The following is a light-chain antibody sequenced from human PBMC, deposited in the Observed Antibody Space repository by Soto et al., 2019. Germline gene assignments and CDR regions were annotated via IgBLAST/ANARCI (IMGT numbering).Light chain of an antibody. CDR1: QSVKNTY. J-gene: IGKJ1*01. CDR3: QQYGSSPCT. CDR2: GAS. V-gene: IGKV3-20*01. Sequence: DIVLTQSPGTLSLSPGERATLSCRASQSVKNTYLAWYQQKPGQAPRLLMYGASRRATGTPERFSGSGSGTHFTLNISRLEPEDFAMYYCQQYGSSPCTFGQGTKVEIK.